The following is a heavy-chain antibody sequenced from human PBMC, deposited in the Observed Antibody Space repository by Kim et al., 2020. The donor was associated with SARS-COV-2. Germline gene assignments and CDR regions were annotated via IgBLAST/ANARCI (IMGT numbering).Heavy chain of an antibody. CDR1: GFTFGDYA. CDR2: IRSKAYGGTT. Sequence: GGSLRLSCTASGFTFGDYAMNWVRQAPGKGLEWVGFIRSKAYGGTTEYDASVKGRFTISRDDSKSIAYLQMNSLKTEDTAVYYCTRSGTTMTTYYFDYWGQGTLVTVSS. J-gene: IGHJ4*02. D-gene: IGHD4-17*01. CDR3: TRSGTTMTTYYFDY. V-gene: IGHV3-49*04.